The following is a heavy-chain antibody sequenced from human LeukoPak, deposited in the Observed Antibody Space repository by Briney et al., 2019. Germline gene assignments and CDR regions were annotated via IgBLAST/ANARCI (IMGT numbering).Heavy chain of an antibody. D-gene: IGHD3-22*01. CDR2: INSDGSST. V-gene: IGHV3-74*01. J-gene: IGHJ4*02. Sequence: GGSLRLSCAASGFTFSSYWMHWVRQAPGKGLVWVSRINSDGSSTSYADSVKGRFTISRDNAKNTLYLQMNSLGAEDTAAYYCAKGSYYDSSGSFYFDYWGQGTLVTVSS. CDR1: GFTFSSYW. CDR3: AKGSYYDSSGSFYFDY.